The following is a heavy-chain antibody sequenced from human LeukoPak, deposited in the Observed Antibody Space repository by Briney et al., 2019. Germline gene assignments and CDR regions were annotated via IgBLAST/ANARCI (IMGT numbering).Heavy chain of an antibody. CDR3: AADRRVYCTGGTCYLNWFDP. CDR1: GFTFSSSA. Sequence: SVKVSCKASGFTFSSSAMQWVGQARGQRLEWIGWIVLGSGHTNFAQKFQERVTITRDMSTSTAYMELSSLRSDDTAVYYCAADRRVYCTGGTCYLNWFDPWGQGTLVTVSS. V-gene: IGHV1-58*02. CDR2: IVLGSGHT. D-gene: IGHD2-15*01. J-gene: IGHJ5*02.